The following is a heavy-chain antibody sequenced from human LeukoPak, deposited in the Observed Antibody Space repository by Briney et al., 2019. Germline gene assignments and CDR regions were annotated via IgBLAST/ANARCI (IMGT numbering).Heavy chain of an antibody. CDR1: GFIFSSSW. Sequence: GGSLRLSCAASGFIFSSSWMSWVRQAPGKGLEWVANIKRDGSEKQYVDSVKGRFAISRDNAKNSLYLQMNSLRAEDTAVYYCARDPFDSGDRYYGAFDLWGQGTMVTVSS. CDR3: ARDPFDSGDRYYGAFDL. V-gene: IGHV3-7*01. CDR2: IKRDGSEK. J-gene: IGHJ3*01. D-gene: IGHD3-22*01.